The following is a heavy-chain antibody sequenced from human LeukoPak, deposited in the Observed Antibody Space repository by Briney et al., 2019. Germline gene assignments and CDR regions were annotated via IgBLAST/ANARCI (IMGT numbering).Heavy chain of an antibody. J-gene: IGHJ4*02. CDR2: INYSGTT. V-gene: IGHV4-30-4*01. D-gene: IGHD2-2*01. Sequence: SETLSLTCTVSGGSISSGDYYWSWIHQPPGKGLEWIGYINYSGTTYYNPSLRSRLTISIDTSKNQFSLKLSSVTAADTAVYYCARRYCSSTSCYLFDYWGQGTLVTVSS. CDR1: GGSISSGDYY. CDR3: ARRYCSSTSCYLFDY.